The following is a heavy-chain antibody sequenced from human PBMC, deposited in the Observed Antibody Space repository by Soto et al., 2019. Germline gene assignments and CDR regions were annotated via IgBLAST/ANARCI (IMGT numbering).Heavy chain of an antibody. J-gene: IGHJ4*02. V-gene: IGHV1-69*13. CDR3: ATKEGRYYPYYFDY. Sequence: SVKVSCKASGGTFSSYAISWVRQAPGQGLEWMGGIIPTFGTANYAQKFQGRVTITADESTSTAYMELSSLGSEDTAVYYCATKEGRYYPYYFDYWGQGTLVTVSS. CDR2: IIPTFGTA. CDR1: GGTFSSYA. D-gene: IGHD3-22*01.